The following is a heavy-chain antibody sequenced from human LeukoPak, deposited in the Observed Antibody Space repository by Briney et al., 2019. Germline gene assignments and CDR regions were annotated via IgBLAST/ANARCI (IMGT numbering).Heavy chain of an antibody. Sequence: GGSLRLSGAASGFIFSSYAMSWVRQAPGQGLEWVSGMSGNGGTTYYADSVKGRFTISRDNSKNTLYLQMNNLRVEDTAIYYCARRDYYDSSGYSPLFDYWGQGTLVTVSS. CDR2: MSGNGGTT. D-gene: IGHD3-22*01. CDR3: ARRDYYDSSGYSPLFDY. CDR1: GFIFSSYA. J-gene: IGHJ4*02. V-gene: IGHV3-23*01.